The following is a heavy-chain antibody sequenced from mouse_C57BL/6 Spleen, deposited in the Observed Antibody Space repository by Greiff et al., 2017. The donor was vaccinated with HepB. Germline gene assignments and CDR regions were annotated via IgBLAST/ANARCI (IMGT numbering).Heavy chain of an antibody. CDR1: GYTFTSYW. D-gene: IGHD1-1*01. Sequence: VKLQQPGAELVKPGASVKLSCKASGYTFTSYWMHWVKQRPGRGLEWIGRIDPNSGGTKYNEKFKSKATLTVDKPSSTAYMQLSSLTSEDSAVYYCARPSTVVANYAMDYWGQGTSVTVSS. V-gene: IGHV1-72*01. CDR2: IDPNSGGT. CDR3: ARPSTVVANYAMDY. J-gene: IGHJ4*01.